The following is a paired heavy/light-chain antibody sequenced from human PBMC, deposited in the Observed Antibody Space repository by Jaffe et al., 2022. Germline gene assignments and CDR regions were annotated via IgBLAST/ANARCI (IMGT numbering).Light chain of an antibody. CDR1: QSLLYSSNNKNY. CDR3: QQYYSTPPT. V-gene: IGKV4-1*01. Sequence: DIVMTQSPDSLAVSLAERATINCKSSQSLLYSSNNKNYLAWYQQKPGQPPKLLIYWASTRESGVPDRFSGSGSGTDFTLTISSLQAEDVAVYYCQQYYSTPPTFGQGTKVEIK. CDR2: WAS. J-gene: IGKJ1*01.
Heavy chain of an antibody. D-gene: IGHD4-17*01. CDR3: AHRHYGDYDY. CDR2: IYGNDVT. V-gene: IGHV2-5*01. CDR1: GFSLSTDEVG. J-gene: IGHJ4*02. Sequence: QITLKESGPTLVKPTQTLTLTCTFSGFSLSTDEVGVGWIRQPPGKALEWLALIYGNDVTRYSPSLNNRLTITKETSKNQVVLIMTNMDPVDTATYYCAHRHYGDYDYWGQGTLVTVSS.